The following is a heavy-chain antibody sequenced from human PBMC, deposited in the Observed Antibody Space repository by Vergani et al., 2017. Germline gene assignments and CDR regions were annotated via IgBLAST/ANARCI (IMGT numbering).Heavy chain of an antibody. J-gene: IGHJ4*02. CDR3: TTVRVVTSSRYYFDY. D-gene: IGHD2-21*02. Sequence: EVQLLESGGGLVQPGGSLRLSCAASGFTFSSYAMSWVRQAPGKGLEWVGRIKSKTDGGTTDYAAPVKGRFTISRDDSKNTLYLQMNSLKTEDTAVYYCTTVRVVTSSRYYFDYWGQGTLVTVSS. V-gene: IGHV3-15*01. CDR1: GFTFSSYA. CDR2: IKSKTDGGTT.